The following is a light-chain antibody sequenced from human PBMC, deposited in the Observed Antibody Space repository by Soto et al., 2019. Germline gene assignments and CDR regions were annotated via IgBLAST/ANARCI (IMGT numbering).Light chain of an antibody. CDR1: QDITKY. CDR3: QQYDNLMWT. Sequence: DIQMTQSPSSLSASVGDRVTFSCQASQDITKYLNWYQQKPGKAPSLLIYDASNLATGVPSRFSGSGSGTDFTFTISSLQPEDIATYFCQQYDNLMWTFGQGTKVEIK. J-gene: IGKJ1*01. V-gene: IGKV1-33*01. CDR2: DAS.